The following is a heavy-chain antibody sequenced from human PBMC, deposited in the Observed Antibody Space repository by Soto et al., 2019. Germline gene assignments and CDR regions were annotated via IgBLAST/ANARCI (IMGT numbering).Heavy chain of an antibody. CDR1: GGSISSGGYY. J-gene: IGHJ3*02. D-gene: IGHD4-4*01. Sequence: QVQLQESGPGLVKPSQTLSLTCTVSGGSISSGGYYWSWIRQHPGKGLEWIGYIYYSGSTYYNPSLKSRVTISVDTSKNHCSLKLSSVTAADTAVYYCARTLTTGHDAFDIWGQGTMVTVSS. CDR2: IYYSGST. V-gene: IGHV4-31*03. CDR3: ARTLTTGHDAFDI.